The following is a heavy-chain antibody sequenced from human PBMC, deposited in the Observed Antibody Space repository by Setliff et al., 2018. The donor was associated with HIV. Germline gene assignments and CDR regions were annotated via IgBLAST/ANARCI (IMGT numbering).Heavy chain of an antibody. J-gene: IGHJ6*04. CDR3: ARDLKVSWFGELSVADV. CDR1: GDSISAYF. CDR2: IYSGGST. Sequence: SETLSLTCTVSGDSISAYFWTWIRQPAGKGLEWIGRIYSGGSTNYNPSLNSRVTMSVDTSKNQFSLKLNSVTAADTAVYYCARDLKVSWFGELSVADVWGKGTTVTVSS. D-gene: IGHD3-10*01. V-gene: IGHV4-4*07.